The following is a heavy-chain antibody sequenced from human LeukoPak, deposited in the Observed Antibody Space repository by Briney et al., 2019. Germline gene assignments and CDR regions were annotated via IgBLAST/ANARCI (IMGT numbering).Heavy chain of an antibody. V-gene: IGHV3-48*03. CDR1: GFTFSSYE. J-gene: IGHJ4*02. CDR3: AKDILSSGWGLGFDY. D-gene: IGHD6-19*01. Sequence: PGGSLRLSCAASGFTFSSYEMNWVRQAPGKGLEWVSYISSSGSTIYYADSVKGRFTISRDNAKNSLYLQMNSLRAEDTAVYYCAKDILSSGWGLGFDYWGQGTLVTVSS. CDR2: ISSSGSTI.